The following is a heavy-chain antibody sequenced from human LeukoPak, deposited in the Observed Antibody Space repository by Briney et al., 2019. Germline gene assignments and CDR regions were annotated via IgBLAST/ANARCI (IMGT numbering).Heavy chain of an antibody. CDR2: ISGGGGTT. CDR1: GFTFSNYA. Sequence: PGRSLRLACAASGFTFSNYAMSWVRQAPGKGLEWLSGISGGGGTTYYADSVKGRFTISRDNSKNTLYLQMNSLRAEDTAVYYCAKDRAYYYDTSGYYLDYWGQGTLVTVSS. J-gene: IGHJ4*02. D-gene: IGHD3-22*01. V-gene: IGHV3-23*01. CDR3: AKDRAYYYDTSGYYLDY.